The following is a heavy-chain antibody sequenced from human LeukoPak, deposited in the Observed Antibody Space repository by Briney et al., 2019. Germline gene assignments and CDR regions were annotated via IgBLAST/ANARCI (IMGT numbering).Heavy chain of an antibody. J-gene: IGHJ4*02. CDR1: GYTFTDYY. Sequence: GASVKVSCKASGYTFTDYYMHWVRQAPGQGLEWMGWINPNSGGTNYAQKFQGWVTMTRDTSISTAYMELSRLRSDDTAVYYCARVTMVRGVIMGNRRFDYWGQGTLVTVSS. CDR2: INPNSGGT. CDR3: ARVTMVRGVIMGNRRFDY. D-gene: IGHD3-10*01. V-gene: IGHV1-2*04.